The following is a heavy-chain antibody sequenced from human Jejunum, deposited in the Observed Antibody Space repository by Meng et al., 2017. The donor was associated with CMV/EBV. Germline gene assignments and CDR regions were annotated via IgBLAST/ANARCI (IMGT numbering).Heavy chain of an antibody. CDR3: ALSLRGDLYFDLWSGFYGMDV. V-gene: IGHV3-30*02. Sequence: WVRQAAGKGLGWVAFSRYDGYPGTNEFYADSVKSRSTISRDTSKNTLYLQMNSLRADDTAVYYCALSLRGDLYFDLWSGFYGMDVWGQGTTVTVSS. CDR2: SRYDGYPGTNE. D-gene: IGHD3-3*01. J-gene: IGHJ6*02.